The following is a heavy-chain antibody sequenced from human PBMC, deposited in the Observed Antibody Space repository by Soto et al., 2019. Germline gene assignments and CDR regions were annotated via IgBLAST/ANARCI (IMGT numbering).Heavy chain of an antibody. CDR2: IRRKANSYAT. V-gene: IGHV3-73*01. Sequence: EVQLVESGGGLVQPGGSLKLSCAASGFTFSGSAMHWVRQASGKGLEWVGRIRRKANSYATAYAASVKGRFTISRDDSKNTAYLQMNSLKTEDTAVYYCCEGGSVWGQGTTVTVSS. CDR3: CEGGSV. CDR1: GFTFSGSA. D-gene: IGHD3-16*01. J-gene: IGHJ6*02.